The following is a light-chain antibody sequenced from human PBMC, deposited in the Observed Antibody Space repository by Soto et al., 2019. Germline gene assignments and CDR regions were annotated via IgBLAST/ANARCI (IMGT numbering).Light chain of an antibody. CDR2: SNN. Sequence: QSVLTQPPSASETPGQRVNVSCSGSSSNIGSNTVNWYQQLPGTAPKLLIYSNNQRPSGVPDRFSGSKSGTSASLAISGLQSEDEADYYCATWDDSLNGWVFGGGTKLTVL. J-gene: IGLJ3*02. CDR3: ATWDDSLNGWV. V-gene: IGLV1-44*01. CDR1: SSNIGSNT.